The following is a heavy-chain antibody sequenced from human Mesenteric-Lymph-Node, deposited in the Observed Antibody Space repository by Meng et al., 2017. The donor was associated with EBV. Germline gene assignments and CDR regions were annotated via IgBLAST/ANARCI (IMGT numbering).Heavy chain of an antibody. Sequence: QGPRLEPGPGLVKLSGTLSLTCAVFGCTMSSSNVWSWVRQPPGKGLEWIGEIYHGGSTNYNPSLKSRVTMSVDKSQNQFSLKLTSVTAADRAIYYCARGEIVRGEWYFDLWGRGTLVTASS. CDR2: IYHGGST. J-gene: IGHJ2*01. D-gene: IGHD1-26*01. CDR3: ARGEIVRGEWYFDL. CDR1: GCTMSSSNV. V-gene: IGHV4-4*02.